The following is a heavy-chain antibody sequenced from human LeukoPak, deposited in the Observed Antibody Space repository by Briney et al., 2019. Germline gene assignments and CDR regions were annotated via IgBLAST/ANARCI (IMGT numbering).Heavy chain of an antibody. CDR2: IKQDGSEK. J-gene: IGHJ4*02. CDR1: GFIFSNYW. Sequence: GGSLRLSCAASGFIFSNYWMSWVRQTPGKGLEWVANIKQDGSEKYYVDSVKGRFTISRDNAKNSLSLQMNSLRAEDTAVYYCARWAGRTDYWGQGTLVTVSS. V-gene: IGHV3-7*01. D-gene: IGHD1/OR15-1a*01. CDR3: ARWAGRTDY.